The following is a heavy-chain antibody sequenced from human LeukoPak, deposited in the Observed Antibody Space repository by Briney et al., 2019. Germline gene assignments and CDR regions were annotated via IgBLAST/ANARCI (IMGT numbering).Heavy chain of an antibody. CDR3: AKDQPVGAIDY. CDR1: GFTFSSYG. CDR2: MSGSGGST. Sequence: GGSLRLSCAASGFTFSSYGMSCVRQAPGKGLKWVSAMSGSGGSTYYADSVKGRFTISRVNSKNTLYLQMNSLRAEDTAVYYCAKDQPVGAIDYWGQGTLVTVSS. V-gene: IGHV3-23*01. D-gene: IGHD1-26*01. J-gene: IGHJ4*02.